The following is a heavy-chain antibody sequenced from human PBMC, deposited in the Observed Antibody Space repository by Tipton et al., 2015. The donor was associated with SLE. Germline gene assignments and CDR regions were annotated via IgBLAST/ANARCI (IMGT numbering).Heavy chain of an antibody. J-gene: IGHJ5*02. CDR3: ARRVGDFRFLGDDWFDP. CDR1: GGTFSSYA. CDR2: IIPIFGTA. Sequence: QLVQSGAEVKKPGSSVKVSCKASGGTFSSYAISWVRQAPGQGLEWMGRIIPIFGTANYAQKFQGRVTITADESTSTAYMELSSLRSVDTAVYYCARRVGDFRFLGDDWFDPWGQGTLVTVSS. V-gene: IGHV1-69*18. D-gene: IGHD3-3*01.